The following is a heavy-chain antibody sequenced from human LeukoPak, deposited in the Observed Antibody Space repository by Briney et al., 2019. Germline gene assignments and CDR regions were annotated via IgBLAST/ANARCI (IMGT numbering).Heavy chain of an antibody. CDR1: GFTFDCCG. J-gene: IGHJ4*02. V-gene: IGHV3-48*04. D-gene: IGHD3-22*01. Sequence: GGSLTLSCAASGFTFDCCGMHWVRQAPGKGLEWVSYISRSASTIYYADSVKGRFTISRDNAKNSLYLQMNSLRAEDTAVYYCARGYDSGSYYVYWGQGTLVTVSS. CDR2: ISRSASTI. CDR3: ARGYDSGSYYVY.